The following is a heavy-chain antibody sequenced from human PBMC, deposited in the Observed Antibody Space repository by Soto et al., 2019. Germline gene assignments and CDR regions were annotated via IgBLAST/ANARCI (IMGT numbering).Heavy chain of an antibody. J-gene: IGHJ5*02. CDR1: GYTFTSYA. CDR2: INTGNGNT. D-gene: IGHD1-7*01. V-gene: IGHV1-3*04. CDR3: ASGGGYNWNYGWFGP. Sequence: QVQLVQSGAEEKKPGASVKVSCKASGYTFTSYAMHWVRQAPGQRLEWMGWINTGNGNTKYSQKFQGRVTITRDTSAGTAYMELSSLRSEDTAVYYCASGGGYNWNYGWFGPWGQGTLVTVSS.